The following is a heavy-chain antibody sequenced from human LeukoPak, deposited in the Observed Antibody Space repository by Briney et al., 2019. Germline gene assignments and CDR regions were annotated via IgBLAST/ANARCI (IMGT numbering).Heavy chain of an antibody. CDR1: GGSFSGDF. Sequence: SETLSLTCAVYGGSFSGDFWSWIRQSPGKGLERIGEINHSGSTNYNPSLKSRVTISVDTSKNQFSLKLSSVTAADTAVYYCARRNYGDYGYWGQGTLVTVSS. CDR3: ARRNYGDYGY. V-gene: IGHV4-34*01. J-gene: IGHJ4*02. D-gene: IGHD4-17*01. CDR2: INHSGST.